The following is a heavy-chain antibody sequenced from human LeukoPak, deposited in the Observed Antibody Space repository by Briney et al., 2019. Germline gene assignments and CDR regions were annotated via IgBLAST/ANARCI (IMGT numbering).Heavy chain of an antibody. CDR1: GYTFTSYD. CDR2: MNPNSGNT. CDR3: ARVAFYYDSSGYSLDY. D-gene: IGHD3-22*01. V-gene: IGHV1-8*01. J-gene: IGHJ4*02. Sequence: VASVKVSCKASGYTFTSYDINWERQATGQGLEWMGWMNPNSGNTGYAQKFQGRVTMTRNTSISTAYMELSSLRSEDTAVYYRARVAFYYDSSGYSLDYWGQGTLVTVSS.